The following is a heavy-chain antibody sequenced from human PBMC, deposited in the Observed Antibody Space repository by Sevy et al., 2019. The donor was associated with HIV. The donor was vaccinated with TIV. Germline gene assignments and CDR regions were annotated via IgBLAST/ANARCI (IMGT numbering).Heavy chain of an antibody. CDR1: GYSISSGYY. V-gene: IGHV4-38-2*01. CDR2: IYHSGST. D-gene: IGHD6-13*01. Sequence: SETLSLTCAVSGYSISSGYYWGWIRQPPGKGLEWIGSIYHSGSTYYNPSLKSRVTISVDTSKNQFSLKLSSVTAADTAVYYCARNVNAGTSPYYYYYMDVWVKGTTVTVSS. CDR3: ARNVNAGTSPYYYYYMDV. J-gene: IGHJ6*03.